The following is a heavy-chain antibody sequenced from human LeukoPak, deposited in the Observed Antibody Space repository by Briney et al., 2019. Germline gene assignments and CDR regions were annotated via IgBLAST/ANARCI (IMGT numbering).Heavy chain of an antibody. CDR1: GYTFTGYY. Sequence: ASVKVSCKASGYTFTGYYMHWVRQAPGQGLEWMGITNPSGGSTSYAQKFQGRVTMTRDTSTSTVYMELSSLRSGDTAVYYCARGVLTYYYDSSGYSSLDYWGQGTLVTVSS. CDR3: ARGVLTYYYDSSGYSSLDY. V-gene: IGHV1-46*01. D-gene: IGHD3-22*01. CDR2: TNPSGGST. J-gene: IGHJ4*02.